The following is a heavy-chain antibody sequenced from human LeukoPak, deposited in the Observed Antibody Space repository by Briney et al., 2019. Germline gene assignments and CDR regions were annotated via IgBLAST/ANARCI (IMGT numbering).Heavy chain of an antibody. V-gene: IGHV4-59*01. D-gene: IGHD6-19*01. CDR3: ARTVTKDSSGYPLSYFDY. J-gene: IGHJ4*02. CDR1: GGSISSYY. CDR2: IYYSGST. Sequence: SETLSLTCTVSGGSISSYYWSWIRQPPGKGLEWIGYIYYSGSTNYNPSLKSRVTISVDTSKNQFSLKLSSVTAADTAVYYCARTVTKDSSGYPLSYFDYWGQGTLVTVSS.